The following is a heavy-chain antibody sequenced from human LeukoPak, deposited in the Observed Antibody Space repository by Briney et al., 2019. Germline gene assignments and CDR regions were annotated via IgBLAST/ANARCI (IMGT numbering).Heavy chain of an antibody. CDR3: ARVETVAGMVY. V-gene: IGHV3-21*01. D-gene: IGHD6-19*01. J-gene: IGHJ4*02. Sequence: GGSLRLSCAASGFTFSSYAMNWVRQAPGKGLEGVSSISSSSSYIYYADSVKGRFTISRDNAKNSLYLQMNSLRAEDTAVYYCARVETVAGMVYWGQGTLVTVSS. CDR1: GFTFSSYA. CDR2: ISSSSSYI.